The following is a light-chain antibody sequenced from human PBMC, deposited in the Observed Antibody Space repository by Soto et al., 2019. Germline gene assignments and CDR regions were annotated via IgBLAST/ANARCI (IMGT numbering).Light chain of an antibody. J-gene: IGKJ4*01. CDR1: QSVLYSSNNKNY. Sequence: DIVMTQSPDSLAVSLGERATINCKSSQSVLYSSNNKNYLAWYQQKPGQPPKLLIYWASTRESGVPDRFSGSGSWTDFTLTISSLQAGDVAVYYCLQYYTNALTFGGGTKVGVK. V-gene: IGKV4-1*01. CDR2: WAS. CDR3: LQYYTNALT.